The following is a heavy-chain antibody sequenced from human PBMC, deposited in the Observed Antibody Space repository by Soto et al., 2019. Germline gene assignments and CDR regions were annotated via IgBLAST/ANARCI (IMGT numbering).Heavy chain of an antibody. V-gene: IGHV1-18*04. J-gene: IGHJ6*02. D-gene: IGHD6-13*01. Sequence: ASVEVSCKASGYTFTSYCISWVLQAPGQGLEWMGWISAYNGNTNYAQKLQGRVTMTTDTSTSTAYMELRSLRSDDTAVYYCARDGIAAAGPLYYYGMDVWGQGTTVTVSS. CDR3: ARDGIAAAGPLYYYGMDV. CDR2: ISAYNGNT. CDR1: GYTFTSYC.